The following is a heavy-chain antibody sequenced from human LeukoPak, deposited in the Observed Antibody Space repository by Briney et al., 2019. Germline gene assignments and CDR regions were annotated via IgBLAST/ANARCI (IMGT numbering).Heavy chain of an antibody. V-gene: IGHV3-23*01. Sequence: GGSLRLSCAASGLTFSSQAINWVRQAPGKGLEWVSGISGSGGSIYYADSVKGRFTISRDNSQNTLYLQMNSLRAEDTAVYYCARGSLLGYCSGGSCLDAFDIWGQGTMVTVSS. CDR1: GLTFSSQA. CDR3: ARGSLLGYCSGGSCLDAFDI. CDR2: ISGSGGSI. D-gene: IGHD2-15*01. J-gene: IGHJ3*02.